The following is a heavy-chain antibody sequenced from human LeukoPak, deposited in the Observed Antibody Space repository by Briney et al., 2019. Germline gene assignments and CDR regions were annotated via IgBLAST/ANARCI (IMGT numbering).Heavy chain of an antibody. Sequence: GGSLRLSCAASGFTFSSYSMSWVRQAPGKGLEGVSAISGSGGSTYYADSVKGRFPISRDNSKNTLYLQMHSLRAEDTAVYYCAKGVGATNYLGQGTLVTVSS. CDR1: GFTFSSYS. D-gene: IGHD1-26*01. CDR2: ISGSGGST. V-gene: IGHV3-23*01. CDR3: AKGVGATNY. J-gene: IGHJ4*02.